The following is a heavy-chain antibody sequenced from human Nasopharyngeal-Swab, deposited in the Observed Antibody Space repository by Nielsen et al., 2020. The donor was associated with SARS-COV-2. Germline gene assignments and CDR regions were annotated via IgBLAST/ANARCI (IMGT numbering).Heavy chain of an antibody. D-gene: IGHD3-9*01. Sequence: GESLKISCAASGFTFNSYGMHWVRQAPGKGLEWVAVVSYDGSNKDYADSVKGRFTVSRDNSKNTLYLQLNSLRAEDTAVYYCATERGNWFYFDYWGHGTLVTVSS. CDR1: GFTFNSYG. CDR2: VSYDGSNK. V-gene: IGHV3-30*03. J-gene: IGHJ4*01. CDR3: ATERGNWFYFDY.